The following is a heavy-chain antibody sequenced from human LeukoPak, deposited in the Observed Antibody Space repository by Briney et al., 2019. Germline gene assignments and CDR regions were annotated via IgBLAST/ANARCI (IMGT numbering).Heavy chain of an antibody. D-gene: IGHD2-2*01. J-gene: IGHJ4*02. V-gene: IGHV4-34*01. CDR1: GGSFSGYY. CDR2: INHSGST. CDR3: ARAGDCSSTSCYPTADFDY. Sequence: LSETLSLTCAVYGGSFSGYYWSWIRQPPRKGLEWIGEINHSGSTNYNPSLKSRVTISVDTSKNQFSLKLSSVTAADTAVYYCARAGDCSSTSCYPTADFDYWGQGTLVTVSS.